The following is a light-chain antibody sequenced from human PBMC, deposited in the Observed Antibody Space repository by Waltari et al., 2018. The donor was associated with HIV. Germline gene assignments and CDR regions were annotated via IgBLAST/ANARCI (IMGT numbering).Light chain of an antibody. CDR3: AAWDDSLSGQV. V-gene: IGLV1-47*01. J-gene: IGLJ3*02. CDR1: SSNIGSNY. CDR2: RNN. Sequence: QSVLTQLPSASGTPGQRVTISCSGSSSNIGSNYVYWYQQLPGTAPKLLIYRNNQRPSGVPGRFSGSKSGTSASLAISGLRSEDEADYYCAAWDDSLSGQVFGGGTKLTVL.